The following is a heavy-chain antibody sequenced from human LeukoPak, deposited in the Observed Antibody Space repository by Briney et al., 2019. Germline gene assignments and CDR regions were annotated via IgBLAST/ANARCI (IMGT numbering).Heavy chain of an antibody. J-gene: IGHJ4*02. Sequence: GGSLRLSCAASGFNFNNYWMSWLRQAPGKGLEWVANIKDDGSEEYYVDSVKGRFTIVRDNAYNSLYLQMNSLRVEDTAIYFRARFTRRYSGDYWGQGTLVSVSS. CDR3: ARFTRRYSGDY. D-gene: IGHD1-26*01. CDR2: IKDDGSEE. V-gene: IGHV3-7*03. CDR1: GFNFNNYW.